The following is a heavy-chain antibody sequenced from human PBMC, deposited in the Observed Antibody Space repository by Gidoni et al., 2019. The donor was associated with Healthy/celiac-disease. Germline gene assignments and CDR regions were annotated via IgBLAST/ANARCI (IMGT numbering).Heavy chain of an antibody. CDR1: GFTFSSYW. V-gene: IGHV3-7*03. J-gene: IGHJ6*02. CDR3: ARGVDSYGSAFWSGYYYYYYYGMDV. Sequence: EVQLVESGGGLVQPGGSLRLSCAASGFTFSSYWMSWVRQAPGKGLEWVANRKQDGSEKYYVDSVKGRFTISRDNAKNSLYLQMNSLRAEDTAVYYCARGVDSYGSAFWSGYYYYYYYGMDVWGQGTTVTVSS. CDR2: RKQDGSEK. D-gene: IGHD3-3*01.